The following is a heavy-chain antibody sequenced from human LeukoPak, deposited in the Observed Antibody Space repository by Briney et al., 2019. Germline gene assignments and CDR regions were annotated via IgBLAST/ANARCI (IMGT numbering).Heavy chain of an antibody. D-gene: IGHD3-9*01. CDR2: IYYSGTT. CDR3: ARRGDILTDYAFDY. Sequence: SETLSLTCTVSGGSITSNSHHWDWIRQAPGKGLEWIGNIYYSGTTSYNPSLQSRVSISVDTSKYQFSLRLSSVTAADTAVYYCARRGDILTDYAFDYWGQGTLVTVSS. CDR1: GGSITSNSHH. J-gene: IGHJ4*02. V-gene: IGHV4-39*01.